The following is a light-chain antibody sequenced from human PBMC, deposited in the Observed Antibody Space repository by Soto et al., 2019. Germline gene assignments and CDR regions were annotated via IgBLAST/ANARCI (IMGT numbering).Light chain of an antibody. J-gene: IGKJ5*01. Sequence: IQWTQSPSSLSASVGDRVTITCRASQGISSYLAWYQQKQGKSPKLLIYAASTLQSGVPSRFSGSGSGTDFTLTISSLQPEDFATYYCQQLNSYSFGQGTRLEIK. CDR3: QQLNSYS. CDR1: QGISSY. V-gene: IGKV1-9*01. CDR2: AAS.